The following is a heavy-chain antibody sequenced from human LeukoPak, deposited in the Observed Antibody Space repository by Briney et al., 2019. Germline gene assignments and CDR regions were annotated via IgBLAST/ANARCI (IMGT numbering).Heavy chain of an antibody. Sequence: PGGSLRLSCAASGFTFSSYGMHWVRQAPGKGLEWVAVIWYDGGNRYYGDSVKGRFTISRDNAKNSLYLQMNSLRAEDTAVYYCAREDLLYCSSTSCYDSSVFDYWGQGTLVTVSS. CDR1: GFTFSSYG. CDR2: IWYDGGNR. D-gene: IGHD2-2*01. V-gene: IGHV3-33*01. CDR3: AREDLLYCSSTSCYDSSVFDY. J-gene: IGHJ4*02.